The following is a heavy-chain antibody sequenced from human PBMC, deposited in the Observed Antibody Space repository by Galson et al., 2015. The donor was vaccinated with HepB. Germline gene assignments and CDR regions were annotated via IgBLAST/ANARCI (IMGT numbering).Heavy chain of an antibody. CDR2: ISYDGSNK. Sequence: SLRLSCAASGFTFSSYGMHWVRQAPGKGLEWVAVISYDGSNKYYADSVKGRFTISRDNSKNTLYLQMNSLRAEDTAVYYCAKTYYYDSSGYYYFDYWGQGTLVTVSS. CDR3: AKTYYYDSSGYYYFDY. D-gene: IGHD3-22*01. V-gene: IGHV3-30*18. J-gene: IGHJ4*02. CDR1: GFTFSSYG.